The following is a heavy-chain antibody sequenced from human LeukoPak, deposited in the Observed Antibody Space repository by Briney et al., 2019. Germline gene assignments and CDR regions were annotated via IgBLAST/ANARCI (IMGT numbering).Heavy chain of an antibody. CDR1: GGSISSGGYS. J-gene: IGHJ5*02. V-gene: IGHV4-30-2*01. CDR3: AGCTGEFLDPNLDP. CDR2: IYHSGST. Sequence: SETLSLTCDVSGGSISSGGYSWSWIRQPPGKGLEWIAYIYHSGSTYYNPSLKSRVTISVDRSKNQFSLKLSSVTAADTAVYYCAGCTGEFLDPNLDPWGQGTLVTVSS. D-gene: IGHD3-10*01.